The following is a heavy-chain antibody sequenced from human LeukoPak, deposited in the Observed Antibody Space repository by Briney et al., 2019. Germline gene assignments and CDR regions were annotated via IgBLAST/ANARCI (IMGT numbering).Heavy chain of an antibody. CDR3: ARKYYCGGDCSDAFDI. J-gene: IGHJ3*02. Sequence: SETLSLTCAVYGGSFSGYYWSWIRQPPGKGLEWIAYIYYSGTTNYNPSLKSRVTISVDTVRNQFSLKLSSVTAADTAMYYCARKYYCGGDCSDAFDIWGQGTMVTVSS. D-gene: IGHD2-21*02. V-gene: IGHV4-59*01. CDR1: GGSFSGYY. CDR2: IYYSGTT.